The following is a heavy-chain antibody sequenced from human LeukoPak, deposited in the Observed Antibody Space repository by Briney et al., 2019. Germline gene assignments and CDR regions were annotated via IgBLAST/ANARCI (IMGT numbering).Heavy chain of an antibody. J-gene: IGHJ4*02. Sequence: GESLKISCKCSGYSFTTYWIDWVRPMPGKGLEWMGIIYPGDSDTTYSPSFQGQVTISADKSIRTAYLQWSSLKASDTAMYYCERRTDSGYSDYWGQGTLVTVSS. V-gene: IGHV5-51*01. CDR2: IYPGDSDT. D-gene: IGHD3-22*01. CDR1: GYSFTTYW. CDR3: ERRTDSGYSDY.